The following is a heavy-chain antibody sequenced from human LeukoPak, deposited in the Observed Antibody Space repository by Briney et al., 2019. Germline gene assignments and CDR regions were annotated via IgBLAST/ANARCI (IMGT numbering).Heavy chain of an antibody. CDR2: IWYDGSNK. J-gene: IGHJ4*02. D-gene: IGHD3-22*01. V-gene: IGHV3-33*06. CDR1: GFTFSSYG. CDR3: AKDGYYYDSSGYFGIDY. Sequence: GGSLRLSCAASGFTFSSYGMHWVRQAPGKGLEWVAVIWYDGSNKYYADSVKGRFTISRDNSKNTLYLQMNSLRAEDTAVYYCAKDGYYYDSSGYFGIDYWGQGTLVTVSS.